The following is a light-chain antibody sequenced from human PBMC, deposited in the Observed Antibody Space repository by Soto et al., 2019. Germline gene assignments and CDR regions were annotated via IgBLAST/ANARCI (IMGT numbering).Light chain of an antibody. J-gene: IGKJ5*01. CDR2: GAS. CDR3: QQYGSSPRVT. Sequence: VMTQSPCTLSLSPGERATLSCRASQSVSSSYLAWYQQKPGQAPRLLIYGASSRATGIPDRFSGSGSGTDFTLTISRLEPEDFAVYYCQQYGSSPRVTFGQGTRLEIK. V-gene: IGKV3-20*01. CDR1: QSVSSSY.